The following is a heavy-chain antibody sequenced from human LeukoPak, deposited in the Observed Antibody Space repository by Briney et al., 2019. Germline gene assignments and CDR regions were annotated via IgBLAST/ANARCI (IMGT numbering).Heavy chain of an antibody. D-gene: IGHD2-2*02. Sequence: SETLSLTCTVSGGSISSYYWSWIRQPPGKGLEWIGYIYYSGSTNYNPSLKSRVTISVDTSKNQFSLKLSSVTAADTAVYYRAREVVPAAIDYYYYYMDVWGKGTTVTVSS. CDR1: GGSISSYY. CDR3: AREVVPAAIDYYYYYMDV. CDR2: IYYSGST. J-gene: IGHJ6*03. V-gene: IGHV4-59*12.